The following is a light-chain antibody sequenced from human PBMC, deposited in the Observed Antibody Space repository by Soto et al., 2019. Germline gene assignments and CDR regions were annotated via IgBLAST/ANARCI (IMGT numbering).Light chain of an antibody. CDR2: CAS. CDR3: QQDDGSPFT. J-gene: IGKJ3*01. Sequence: EIVLTQSPGTLSLSPGERGTLSCRANQSLSSSYLDWYQQKPGQAPRLLIHCASSRAAGIPHRFSGSGSGTDFTLTISSLEPEDFAVYYCQQDDGSPFTFGPGNKVDVK. CDR1: QSLSSSY. V-gene: IGKV3-20*01.